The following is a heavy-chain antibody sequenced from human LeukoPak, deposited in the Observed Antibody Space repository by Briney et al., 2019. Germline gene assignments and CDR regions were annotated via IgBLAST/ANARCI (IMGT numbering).Heavy chain of an antibody. CDR2: ISSSGSTI. J-gene: IGHJ4*02. D-gene: IGHD6-13*01. Sequence: GGSLRLSCAASGFTFSSYEMNWVRQAPGKGLEWVSYISSSGSTIYYADSVKGRFTIPRDNAKNSLYLQMNSLRAEDTAVYYCARTGSGSSSWGELGYWGQGTLVTVSS. CDR1: GFTFSSYE. CDR3: ARTGSGSSSWGELGY. V-gene: IGHV3-48*03.